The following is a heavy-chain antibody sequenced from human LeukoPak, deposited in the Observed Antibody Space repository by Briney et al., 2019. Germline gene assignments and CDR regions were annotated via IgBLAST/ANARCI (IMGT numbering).Heavy chain of an antibody. CDR1: GFTFSSHW. V-gene: IGHV3-7*01. CDR3: ARGATVTTDYYYYYMDV. J-gene: IGHJ6*03. D-gene: IGHD4-11*01. CDR2: IKQDGSEK. Sequence: GSLILSCAASGFTFSSHWMSWVRQAPGKGLEWVGNIKQDGSEKYYVDSVKGRFTISRDNAKNSLYLQMNSLRAEDTAVYYCARGATVTTDYYYYYMDVWGKGTTVTVSS.